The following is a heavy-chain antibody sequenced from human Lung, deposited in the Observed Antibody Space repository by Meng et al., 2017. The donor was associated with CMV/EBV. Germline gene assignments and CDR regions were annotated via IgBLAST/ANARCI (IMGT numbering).Heavy chain of an antibody. Sequence: GGSLRLSCIASGFTFSNSYMSWIRQPPGKGLEWVANIKYDGSEKAYVGSVKGRFTISRDNTKNSLYLQMNSLTAEDTAVYYCARDPHFGALADWGRGTLVAVSS. V-gene: IGHV3-7*01. J-gene: IGHJ4*02. CDR1: GFTFSNSY. D-gene: IGHD3-10*01. CDR3: ARDPHFGALAD. CDR2: IKYDGSEK.